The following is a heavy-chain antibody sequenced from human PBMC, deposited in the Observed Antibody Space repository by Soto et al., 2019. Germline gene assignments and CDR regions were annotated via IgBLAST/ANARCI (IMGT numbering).Heavy chain of an antibody. CDR1: GGSISGGDYS. J-gene: IGHJ5*02. D-gene: IGHD3-3*01. V-gene: IGHV4-30-4*01. CDR2: IYNSGIT. Sequence: QVLLQESGPGLVKSSQTLSLTCTVSGGSISGGDYSWSWVRQSPGKGLEWIGHIYNSGITYYNPSLKSRVVISIDTSRNQFSLRLNSLTAADRAVYFCARGVTVFGLVSRFWFDPWGQGTVVTVSS. CDR3: ARGVTVFGLVSRFWFDP.